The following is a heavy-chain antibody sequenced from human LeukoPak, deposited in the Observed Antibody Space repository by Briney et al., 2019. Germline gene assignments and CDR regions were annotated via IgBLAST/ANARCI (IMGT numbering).Heavy chain of an antibody. CDR3: ARGPPNWGYDY. D-gene: IGHD7-27*01. Sequence: ASVKVSCKASGYTFTSYDFNWVRQATGQRPEWMGWMSPNSGDTGYAQKFQDRVTMTRNTSISTAYMELSSLRSDDTAVYYCARGPPNWGYDYWGQGTPVTVSS. CDR2: MSPNSGDT. J-gene: IGHJ4*02. CDR1: GYTFTSYD. V-gene: IGHV1-8*01.